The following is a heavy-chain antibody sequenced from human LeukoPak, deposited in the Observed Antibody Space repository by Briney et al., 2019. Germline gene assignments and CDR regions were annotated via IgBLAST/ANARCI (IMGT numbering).Heavy chain of an antibody. CDR2: VDYNGNI. V-gene: IGHV4-39*07. CDR1: GGSISSRDEN. CDR3: ARSNHFWSGFLDT. D-gene: IGHD3-3*02. J-gene: IGHJ4*02. Sequence: SESLSLTCTVVGGSISSRDENWNWIRQPPGKGLVWIGNVDYNGNIYYSLSLKSRALVSVDTSKNQVSLRLTSVTAADTAVYFCARSNHFWSGFLDTWGQGTLVTVSS.